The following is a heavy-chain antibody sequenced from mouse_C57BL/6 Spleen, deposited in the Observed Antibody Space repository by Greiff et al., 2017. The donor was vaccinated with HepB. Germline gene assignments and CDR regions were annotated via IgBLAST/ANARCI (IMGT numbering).Heavy chain of an antibody. Sequence: EVQLQQSGAELVRPGASVKLSCTASGFNIKDYYMHWVKQRPEQGLEWIGRIDPEDGDTEYAPKFQGKATMTADTSSNTAYLQLSSLTSEDTAVYYCTTAYYSNYVLFAYWGQGTLVTVSA. CDR1: GFNIKDYY. CDR2: IDPEDGDT. V-gene: IGHV14-1*01. D-gene: IGHD2-5*01. J-gene: IGHJ3*01. CDR3: TTAYYSNYVLFAY.